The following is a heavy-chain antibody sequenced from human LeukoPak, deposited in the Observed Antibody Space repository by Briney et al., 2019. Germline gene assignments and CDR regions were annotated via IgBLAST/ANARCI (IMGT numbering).Heavy chain of an antibody. Sequence: SETLSLTCTVSDGSINGYYWSWIRQPPGKGLDWIGYMYSGGTTNYSPSLKSRVTISEDTSKNQFSLKLSSVTAADTAAYYCARDEVVVAAGTYNWFDPWGQGTLVTVSS. J-gene: IGHJ5*02. V-gene: IGHV4-59*01. CDR2: MYSGGTT. CDR1: DGSINGYY. D-gene: IGHD2-15*01. CDR3: ARDEVVVAAGTYNWFDP.